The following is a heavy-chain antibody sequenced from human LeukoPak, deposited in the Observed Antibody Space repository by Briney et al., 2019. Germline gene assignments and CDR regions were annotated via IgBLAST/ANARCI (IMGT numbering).Heavy chain of an antibody. V-gene: IGHV3-30*02. J-gene: IGHJ4*02. CDR1: GFTFSSYG. Sequence: GGSVRLSCAASGFTFSSYGVHWVRQAPGKGLEWVAFIQYDGSNKYYADSVKGRFTISRDNSKNTLYLQMNRLRAEDTAVYYCAHSITVAGNLHFDYWGQGTLVTVSS. D-gene: IGHD6-19*01. CDR3: AHSITVAGNLHFDY. CDR2: IQYDGSNK.